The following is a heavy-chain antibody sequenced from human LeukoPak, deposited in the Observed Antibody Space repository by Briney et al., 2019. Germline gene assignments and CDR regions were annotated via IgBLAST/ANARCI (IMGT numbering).Heavy chain of an antibody. CDR2: IYYSGST. CDR1: GGSITSGGYY. V-gene: IGHV4-31*03. Sequence: SETLSLTCTDSGGSITSGGYYCSWIRQHPGKGLEWIGYIYYSGSTYYNPSLKSRVTISVDTSKNQFSLKLTSVTAADTAVYYCARDSGDWFDSWGQGTLVTVSS. J-gene: IGHJ5*01. CDR3: ARDSGDWFDS.